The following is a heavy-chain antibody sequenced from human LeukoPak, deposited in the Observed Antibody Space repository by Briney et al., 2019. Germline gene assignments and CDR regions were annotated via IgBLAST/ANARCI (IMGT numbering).Heavy chain of an antibody. CDR3: ASQGVAGTDY. CDR2: IYYSGST. V-gene: IGHV4-59*08. D-gene: IGHD6-19*01. J-gene: IGHJ4*02. Sequence: PSETLSLTCTVSGGSISSYYWSWIRQPPGKGLEWIGYIYYSGSTNYNPSLKSRVTISVDTSKNQFSLTLSSVTAADTAVYYCASQGVAGTDYWGQGTLVTVSS. CDR1: GGSISSYY.